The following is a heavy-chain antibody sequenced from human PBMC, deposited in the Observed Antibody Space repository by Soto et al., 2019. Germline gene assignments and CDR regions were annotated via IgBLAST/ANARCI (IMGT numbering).Heavy chain of an antibody. J-gene: IGHJ4*02. CDR3: ARADPDDSVGY. CDR1: GGSMSSHY. D-gene: IGHD3-16*01. CDR2: ISYSGST. Sequence: SETLSLTCTVSGGSMSSHYWTWLRQPPGKGLEWIGYISYSGSTYYNPSLKSRVTISADTSRNQFSLKLSSVIAADTAVYYCARADPDDSVGYWGQGTLVTVSS. V-gene: IGHV4-59*11.